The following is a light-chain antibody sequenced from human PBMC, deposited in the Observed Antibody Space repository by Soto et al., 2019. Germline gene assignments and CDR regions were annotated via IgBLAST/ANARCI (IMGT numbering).Light chain of an antibody. V-gene: IGKV1-9*01. CDR1: QCISIY. J-gene: IGKJ4*01. CDR3: QQLNSYPCT. Sequence: IQLTQSPSSLSASVGDRVTITCRASQCISIYLAWYQQKPGKAPKLLIYAASTLQSGVPSRYSGSGSRTYFILTIWSLQPQDYATYSCQQLNSYPCTFVVGTKVEIK. CDR2: AAS.